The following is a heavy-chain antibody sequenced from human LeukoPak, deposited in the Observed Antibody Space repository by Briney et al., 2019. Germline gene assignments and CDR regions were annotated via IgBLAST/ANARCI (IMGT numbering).Heavy chain of an antibody. D-gene: IGHD2-21*01. J-gene: IGHJ2*01. V-gene: IGHV4-61*01. CDR3: ASSEAPPYSDWYFDL. CDR2: IYYSGST. CDR1: GVSVSSGSYY. Sequence: SETLSLTCTVSGVSVSSGSYYWSWIRQPPGKGLEWIGYIYYSGSTNYNPSLKSRVTISVDTSKNQFSLKLSSVTAADTAVYYCASSEAPPYSDWYFDLWGRGTLVTVSS.